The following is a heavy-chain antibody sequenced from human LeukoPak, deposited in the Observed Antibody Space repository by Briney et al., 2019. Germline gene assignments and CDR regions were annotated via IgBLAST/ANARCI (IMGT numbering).Heavy chain of an antibody. V-gene: IGHV4-59*01. D-gene: IGHD3-10*01. Sequence: TSETLSLTCTVSGGSISTYYWSWIRQPPGKGLEWMGYIYYSGSAKNNPSLKSRVTISVDTSKNQFSLKLSSVTAADTAVYYCARSYGSGNYFDYWGQGTLVTVSS. CDR2: IYYSGSA. CDR3: ARSYGSGNYFDY. CDR1: GGSISTYY. J-gene: IGHJ4*02.